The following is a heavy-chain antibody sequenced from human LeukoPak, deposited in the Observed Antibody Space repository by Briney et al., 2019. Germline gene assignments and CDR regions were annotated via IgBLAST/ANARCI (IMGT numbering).Heavy chain of an antibody. CDR2: IDASGST. V-gene: IGHV4-4*07. D-gene: IGHD5-24*01. CDR1: DASVSSYY. Sequence: SETLSLTCTVSDASVSSYYWIWIRQPAGRGLEWIGRIDASGSTNYNPSLKSRVTMSVDSSKNQFSLKVSSVTAADTAVYYCARKDGDIWGQGTMVTVSS. CDR3: ARKDGDI. J-gene: IGHJ3*02.